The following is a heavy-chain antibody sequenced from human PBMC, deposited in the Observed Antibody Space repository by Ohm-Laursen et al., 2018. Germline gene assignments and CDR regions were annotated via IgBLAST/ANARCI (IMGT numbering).Heavy chain of an antibody. CDR3: ARQGAPRDGYTPGYFDY. CDR1: GGSISSYY. J-gene: IGHJ4*02. CDR2: IYYSGST. Sequence: SETLSLTCTVSGGSISSYYWSWIRQPPGKGLEWIGYIYYSGSTNYNPSLKSRVTISVDTSKNQFSLKLSSVTAADTAVHYCARQGAPRDGYTPGYFDYWGQGTLVTVSS. D-gene: IGHD5-24*01. V-gene: IGHV4-59*08.